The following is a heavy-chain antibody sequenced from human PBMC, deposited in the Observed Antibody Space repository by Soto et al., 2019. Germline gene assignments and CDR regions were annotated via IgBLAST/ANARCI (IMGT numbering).Heavy chain of an antibody. J-gene: IGHJ5*02. CDR3: AKGAYYYDSSGYFTPFDP. CDR2: ISGSGGST. Sequence: PGGSLRLSCAASGFTFSSYAMSWVRQAPGKGLEWVSAISGSGGSTYYADSVKGRFTISRDNSKNTLYLRMNSLRAEDTAVYYCAKGAYYYDSSGYFTPFDPWGQGTLVTVPQ. D-gene: IGHD3-22*01. V-gene: IGHV3-23*01. CDR1: GFTFSSYA.